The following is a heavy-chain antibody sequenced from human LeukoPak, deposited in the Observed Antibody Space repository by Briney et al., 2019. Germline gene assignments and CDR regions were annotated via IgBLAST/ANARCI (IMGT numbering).Heavy chain of an antibody. V-gene: IGHV3-11*03. D-gene: IGHD2-15*01. CDR1: GFTFSDYY. CDR3: ARRGTTYCTVDSCHPNWFDP. CDR2: INGGISHT. Sequence: PGGSLRLSCAASGFTFSDYYMTSIRQAPGRGREWISYINGGISHTKYAHSVKGRFTISRDNAKNSLYMLMNSLRAEDTAVYYCARRGTTYCTVDSCHPNWFDPWGQGTLVTVSS. J-gene: IGHJ5*02.